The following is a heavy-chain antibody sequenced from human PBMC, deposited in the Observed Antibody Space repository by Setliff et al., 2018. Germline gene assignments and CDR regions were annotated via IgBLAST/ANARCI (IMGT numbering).Heavy chain of an antibody. CDR1: GGSFSGYY. V-gene: IGHV3-7*01. CDR3: ARDPKQWLVYYYYYYGMDV. D-gene: IGHD6-19*01. J-gene: IGHJ6*02. CDR2: IKQDGSEK. Sequence: ETLSLTCGVYGGSFSGYYWSWVRQAPGKGLEWVANIKQDGSEKYYVDSVKGRFTISRDNAKNSLYLQMNSLGAEDTAVYYCARDPKQWLVYYYYYYGMDVWGQGTTVTVSS.